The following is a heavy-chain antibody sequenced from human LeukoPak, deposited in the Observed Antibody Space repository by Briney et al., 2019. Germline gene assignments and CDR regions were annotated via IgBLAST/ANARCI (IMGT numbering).Heavy chain of an antibody. D-gene: IGHD6-13*01. V-gene: IGHV1-46*01. Sequence: ASVKVSCNASGYTFSMYNMHWVRQAPGQGLEWMGIINPSGGTSYAQKLQGRITMTRDTSTSTLYMELSSLRSEDAAVYYCAREGVAGTGLDYWGQGTLVTVSS. J-gene: IGHJ4*02. CDR1: GYTFSMYN. CDR3: AREGVAGTGLDY. CDR2: INPSGGT.